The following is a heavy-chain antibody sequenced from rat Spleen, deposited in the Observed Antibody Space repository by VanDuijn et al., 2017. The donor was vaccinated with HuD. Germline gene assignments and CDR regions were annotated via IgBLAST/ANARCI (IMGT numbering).Heavy chain of an antibody. CDR1: GFSLTSNR. V-gene: IGHV2-1*01. D-gene: IGHD1-2*01. Sequence: QVQLKESGPGLVQPSQTLSLTCTVSGFSLTSNRVHWVRQPPGKGLEWMGGIWGDGSTDYNSDLKARLSISRDTSKSQIYLKMNSLQTEDTATYFWARADVAAISTDGIWGQGILVTGSS. J-gene: IGHJ2*01. CDR3: ARADVAAISTDGI. CDR2: IWGDGST.